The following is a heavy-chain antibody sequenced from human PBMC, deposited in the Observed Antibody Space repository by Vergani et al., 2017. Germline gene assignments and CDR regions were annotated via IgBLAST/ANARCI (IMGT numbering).Heavy chain of an antibody. J-gene: IGHJ6*02. D-gene: IGHD2-8*01. CDR3: ARDCTSGGCPDNYGMDV. CDR1: GFTFSDFS. V-gene: IGHV3-21*06. Sequence: VQLVESGGGLVKPGGSLRLSCAASGFTFSDFSMSWVRQAPGKGLEWVAFIGSSGPYINYADSVKGRFIISRDNTNNSLFLQLRSLRAEDAAFYYCARDCTSGGCPDNYGMDVWGQGATVTVSS. CDR2: IGSSGPYI.